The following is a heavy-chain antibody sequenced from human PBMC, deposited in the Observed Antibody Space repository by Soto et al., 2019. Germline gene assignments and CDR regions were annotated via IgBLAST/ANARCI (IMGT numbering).Heavy chain of an antibody. D-gene: IGHD3-9*01. V-gene: IGHV3-30-3*01. J-gene: IGHJ4*02. CDR1: GFTFSSYA. Sequence: QVQLVESGGGVVQPGRSLRLSCAASGFTFSSYAMHWVRQAPGKGLEWVAVISYDGVNKHFADSVKGRFSISRDDSENTLYLQMNSLRAEDTAGYYCAKDGYLDYYYFDHWGQGTLVTVSS. CDR2: ISYDGVNK. CDR3: AKDGYLDYYYFDH.